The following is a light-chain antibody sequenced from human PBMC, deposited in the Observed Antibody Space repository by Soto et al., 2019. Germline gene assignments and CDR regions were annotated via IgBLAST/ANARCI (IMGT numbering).Light chain of an antibody. J-gene: IGLJ1*01. CDR1: SSDVGGYNY. Sequence: QSALTQPASVSGSPGQSVTISCTGTSSDVGGYNYVSWYQQHPGKAPKLMIYEVNNRPSGVSNRFSGSKSGNTASLTISGLEADDEAYYCCSSYRSSSTYVFGTGTKLTVL. CDR2: EVN. CDR3: SSYRSSSTYV. V-gene: IGLV2-14*01.